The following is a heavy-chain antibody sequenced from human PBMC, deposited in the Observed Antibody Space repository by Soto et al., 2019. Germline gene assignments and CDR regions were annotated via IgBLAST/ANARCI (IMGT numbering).Heavy chain of an antibody. CDR2: IWYDGSNK. J-gene: IGHJ6*02. D-gene: IGHD3-9*01. V-gene: IGHV3-33*01. Sequence: QVQLVESGGGVVQPGRSLRLSCAASGFTFSSYGMHWVRQAPGKGLEWVAVIWYDGSNKYYADSVKGRFTISRDNSKNTLYLQMNSLRAEDTAVYYCARDQAVQGVLRYFDWLRYGMDVWGQGTTVTVSS. CDR3: ARDQAVQGVLRYFDWLRYGMDV. CDR1: GFTFSSYG.